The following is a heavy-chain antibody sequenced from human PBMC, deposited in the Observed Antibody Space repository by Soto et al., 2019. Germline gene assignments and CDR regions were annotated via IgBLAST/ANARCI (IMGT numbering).Heavy chain of an antibody. Sequence: LRLSCACSGFNFYNYAMTWVHQAPGKGLEWISVISNAGTTTKYSDSARGRFTISRDNSRKTVNLEMNSLRAEDTAVYFCVKGVLSGSGISRLEVWCQGTTVFLSS. V-gene: IGHV3-23*01. D-gene: IGHD1-26*01. J-gene: IGHJ3*01. CDR2: ISNAGTTT. CDR3: VKGVLSGSGISRLEV. CDR1: GFNFYNYA.